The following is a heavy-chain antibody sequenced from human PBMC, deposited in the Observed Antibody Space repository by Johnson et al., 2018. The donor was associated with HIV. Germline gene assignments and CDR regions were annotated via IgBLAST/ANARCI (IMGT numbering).Heavy chain of an antibody. CDR1: GFTFSAYA. J-gene: IGHJ3*02. CDR2: ISYDGSNK. V-gene: IGHV3-30*14. CDR3: ARSQVAATSEGAFDI. Sequence: QVQLVESGGGVVQPGRSLRLSCAASGFTFSAYAMHWVRQAPGKGLEWVGFISYDGSNKYFTDSVRGRFTISRDNSKNTLYLQMNSLRAEDTAVYYCARSQVAATSEGAFDIWGQGTMVTVSS. D-gene: IGHD2-15*01.